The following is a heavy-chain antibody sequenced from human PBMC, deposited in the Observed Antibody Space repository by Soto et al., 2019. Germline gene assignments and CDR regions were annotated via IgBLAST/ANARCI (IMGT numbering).Heavy chain of an antibody. CDR2: VYHSGST. Sequence: PSETLSLTCVVSGFSISSGHYWGWIRQPPGKGLEWVASVYHSGSTSYNPSLKSRVSMSVDTSKNQFSLNLTSVTATDTAVYYCVRDRRWELRGFDPWGQGILVTVSS. J-gene: IGHJ5*02. CDR3: VRDRRWELRGFDP. CDR1: GFSISSGHY. V-gene: IGHV4-38-2*02. D-gene: IGHD1-26*01.